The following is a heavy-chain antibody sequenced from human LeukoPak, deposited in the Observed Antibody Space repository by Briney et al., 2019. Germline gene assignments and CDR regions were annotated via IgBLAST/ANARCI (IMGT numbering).Heavy chain of an antibody. CDR1: EFTFGDYW. Sequence: GGSLRLSCAASEFTFGDYWMHWVRQVPGKGLVWVSHINNEGSSPSYGDSAKGRFTVSRDNAKDTLFLQMNRLRVEDTAVYYCARGTAATAGIDYWGQGTLVTVSS. J-gene: IGHJ4*02. V-gene: IGHV3-74*01. CDR3: ARGTAATAGIDY. D-gene: IGHD6-13*01. CDR2: INNEGSSP.